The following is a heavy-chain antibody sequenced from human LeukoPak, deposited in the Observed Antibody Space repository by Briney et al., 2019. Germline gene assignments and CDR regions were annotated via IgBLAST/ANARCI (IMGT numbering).Heavy chain of an antibody. Sequence: MPSETLSLTCTASGGSMTFYDWSWIRQPAGKGLEWIGRVSRSGSTNYNPSLKSRVTMSRDMSKSEFSLRLTSVTAADTAVYYCARGSAQRYCPGTKCHPNMGFASWGQGTLVTVSS. V-gene: IGHV4-4*07. J-gene: IGHJ4*02. CDR2: VSRSGST. CDR3: ARGSAQRYCPGTKCHPNMGFAS. D-gene: IGHD2-8*02. CDR1: GGSMTFYD.